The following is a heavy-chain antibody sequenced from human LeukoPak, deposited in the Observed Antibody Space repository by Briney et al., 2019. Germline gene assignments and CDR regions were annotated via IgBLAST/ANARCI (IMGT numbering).Heavy chain of an antibody. CDR3: ARDPVEWELLLDY. J-gene: IGHJ4*02. CDR1: GFTFSSYW. D-gene: IGHD1-26*01. Sequence: GGSLRLSCAASGFTFSSYWMGWVRQAPGKRLEWVANMNIDGSEKYYADSAKGRFTISRDNARNPVYLQMNSLRVEDTAVYYCARDPVEWELLLDYWGQGTLVTVSS. V-gene: IGHV3-7*01. CDR2: MNIDGSEK.